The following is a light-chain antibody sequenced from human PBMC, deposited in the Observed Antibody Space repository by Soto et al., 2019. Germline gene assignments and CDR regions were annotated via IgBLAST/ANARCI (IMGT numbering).Light chain of an antibody. J-gene: IGKJ1*01. CDR3: QQYNSYWT. CDR2: KAC. Sequence: DIQMTQSPSTLSASVGDRVTITCRASQSISSWLAWYQQKPGKAPKLLIYKACSLESGVPSRFSGSGSGTEFTLTISSLQPDDFATYYFQQYNSYWTFGQGTKVEIK. V-gene: IGKV1-5*03. CDR1: QSISSW.